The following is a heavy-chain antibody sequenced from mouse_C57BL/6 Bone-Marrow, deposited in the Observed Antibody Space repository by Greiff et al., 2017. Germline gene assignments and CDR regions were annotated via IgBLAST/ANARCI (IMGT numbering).Heavy chain of an antibody. Sequence: EVQVVESGGGLVQPGGSMKLSCVASGFTFSNYWMNWVRQSPEKGLEWVAQIRLKSDNYATHYAESVKGRFTISRDDSKSSVYLQMTNLRAEDTGIYYCTGYDYAYYFDYWGQGTTLTVSS. J-gene: IGHJ2*01. CDR2: IRLKSDNYAT. V-gene: IGHV6-3*01. CDR3: TGYDYAYYFDY. CDR1: GFTFSNYW. D-gene: IGHD2-4*01.